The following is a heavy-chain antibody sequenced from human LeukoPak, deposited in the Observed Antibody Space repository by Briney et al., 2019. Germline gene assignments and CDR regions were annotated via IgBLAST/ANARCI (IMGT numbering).Heavy chain of an antibody. V-gene: IGHV4-59*01. J-gene: IGHJ4*02. CDR2: IHYSEIT. D-gene: IGHD2-15*01. CDR1: GGSLSSYY. CDR3: ARGVPPSYCSGGSCYFAPHFDN. Sequence: SETLSLTCTVSGGSLSSYYWSWIRQPPGKGLEWIGYIHYSEITKYNPSLKSRVTISVDTSKNQFSLKLSSVTAADTAVYYCARGVPPSYCSGGSCYFAPHFDNWGQGTLVTVSS.